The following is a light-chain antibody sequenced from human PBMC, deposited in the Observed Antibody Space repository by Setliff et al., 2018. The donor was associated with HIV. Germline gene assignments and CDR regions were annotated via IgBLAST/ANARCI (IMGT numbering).Light chain of an antibody. CDR2: EVR. V-gene: IGLV2-14*01. J-gene: IGLJ1*01. CDR1: SSDVGGYSY. Sequence: QSVLTQPASVPGSPGQSITISCTGTSSDVGGYSYVSWYQQHPGKAPKLIIYEVRNRPPGVSNRFSGSKSGNPAPLTISGLQAEDGAYYYCSAYANPNTLPFGTGTKVTVL. CDR3: SAYANPNTLP.